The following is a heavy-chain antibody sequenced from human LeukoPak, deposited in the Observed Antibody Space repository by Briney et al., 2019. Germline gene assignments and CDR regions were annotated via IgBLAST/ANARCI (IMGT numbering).Heavy chain of an antibody. CDR2: INHSGST. D-gene: IGHD6-13*01. J-gene: IGHJ4*02. CDR1: GRSFGGYY. V-gene: IGHV4-34*01. Sequence: SESLSLACALYGRSFGGYYWSWIRQPPGKGLEWIGEINHSGSTNYNPSLRGRVTISVDTSKNQFSLKLSSVTAADTSVYYCARVPPSSSWYRLLYFDYWGQGTLVTVSA. CDR3: ARVPPSSSWYRLLYFDY.